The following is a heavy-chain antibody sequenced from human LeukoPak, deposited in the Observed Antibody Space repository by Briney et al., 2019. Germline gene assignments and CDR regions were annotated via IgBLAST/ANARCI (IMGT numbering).Heavy chain of an antibody. CDR2: IYYTGST. V-gene: IGHV4-39*01. CDR1: GGSISTTNYY. J-gene: IGHJ5*02. CDR3: ARHLRVVGTTGVWFDP. Sequence: SETLSLTCTVSGGSISTTNYYWGWIRQPPGKGLEWIGSIYYTGSTYHHPSLKSRVTISVDTSNNQFSLKLSSVTAADTAMYYCARHLRVVGTTGVWFDPWGQGTLVTVSS. D-gene: IGHD1-26*01.